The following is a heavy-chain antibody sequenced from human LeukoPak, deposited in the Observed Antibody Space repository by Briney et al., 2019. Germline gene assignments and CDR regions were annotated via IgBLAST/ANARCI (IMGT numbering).Heavy chain of an antibody. CDR3: ARNRATDLDY. V-gene: IGHV1-46*01. Sequence: EASVKVSCKASGGTFSDHAINWVRQAPGQGLEWMGIINPSGGSTSYAQKFQGRVTMTRDTSTSTVYMELSSLRSEDTAVYYCARNRATDLDYWGQGTLVTVSS. J-gene: IGHJ4*02. D-gene: IGHD5-12*01. CDR2: INPSGGST. CDR1: GGTFSDHA.